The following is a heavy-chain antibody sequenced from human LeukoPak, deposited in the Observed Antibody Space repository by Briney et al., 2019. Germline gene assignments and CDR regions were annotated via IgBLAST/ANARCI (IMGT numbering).Heavy chain of an antibody. CDR3: ARDPRHDDFWSRFDP. J-gene: IGHJ5*02. Sequence: ASVKVSCKASGYTFTGYYMHWVRQAPGQGPEWMGIINPSDGSTSYAQKFQGRVTMARDTSTSTVYMELSSLRSEDTAVYYCARDPRHDDFWSRFDPWGQGTLVTVSS. D-gene: IGHD3-3*01. CDR1: GYTFTGYY. V-gene: IGHV1-46*01. CDR2: INPSDGST.